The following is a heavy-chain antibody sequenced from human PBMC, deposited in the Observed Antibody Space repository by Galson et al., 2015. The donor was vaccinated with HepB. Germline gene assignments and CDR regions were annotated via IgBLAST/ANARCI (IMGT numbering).Heavy chain of an antibody. Sequence: SLRLSCAASGFIFSSYAMSWVRQAPGKGLEWVSAISGSGGSTYYADSVKGRFTISRDNSKNTLYLQMNSLRAEDTAVYYCAKDMPVAAAGLGGVFDYWGQGTLVTVSS. CDR2: ISGSGGST. CDR3: AKDMPVAAAGLGGVFDY. D-gene: IGHD6-13*01. V-gene: IGHV3-23*01. J-gene: IGHJ4*02. CDR1: GFIFSSYA.